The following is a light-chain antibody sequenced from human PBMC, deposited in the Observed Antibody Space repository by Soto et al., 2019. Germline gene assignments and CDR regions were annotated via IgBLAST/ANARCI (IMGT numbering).Light chain of an antibody. CDR1: QSISSL. CDR3: QHFNTYWT. V-gene: IGKV1-5*03. Sequence: DIQMTQSPSTLSASVGDRVTITCRASQSISSLLAWYQQKPGTAPRLLIYKASTLESGVPSRFSGSGSGTEFTLTISSLQPDDFATYYCQHFNTYWTFGQGTKVDIK. CDR2: KAS. J-gene: IGKJ1*01.